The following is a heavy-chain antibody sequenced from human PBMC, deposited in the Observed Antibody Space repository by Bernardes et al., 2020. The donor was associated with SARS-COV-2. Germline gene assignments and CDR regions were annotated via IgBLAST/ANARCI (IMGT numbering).Heavy chain of an antibody. CDR3: ARQVIVGLTGNWFDP. V-gene: IGHV4-39*01. CDR2: IYYSGGT. Sequence: SEPLYLTCTVCGGSLSSSSYYWGWILQPPGKGLEWIGSIYYSGGTYYNPSLRSRVTILVDTSKNQFSLKLNSVTAADTAVYYCARQVIVGLTGNWFDPWGHGTLVTVSS. CDR1: GGSLSSSSYY. J-gene: IGHJ5*02. D-gene: IGHD1-26*01.